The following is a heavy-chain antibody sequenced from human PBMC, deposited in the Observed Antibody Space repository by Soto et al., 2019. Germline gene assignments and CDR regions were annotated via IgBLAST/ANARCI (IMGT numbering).Heavy chain of an antibody. CDR3: VKVYRDGYNPLPFDY. Sequence: GGSLRLSCSASGFTFSSYAMHWVRQAPGKGLEYVSAISSNGGSTYYADSVKGRFTISRDNSKNTLYLQMSSLRAEDTAVYYCVKVYRDGYNPLPFDYWGQGTLVTVSS. V-gene: IGHV3-64D*08. J-gene: IGHJ4*02. CDR1: GFTFSSYA. CDR2: ISSNGGST. D-gene: IGHD5-12*01.